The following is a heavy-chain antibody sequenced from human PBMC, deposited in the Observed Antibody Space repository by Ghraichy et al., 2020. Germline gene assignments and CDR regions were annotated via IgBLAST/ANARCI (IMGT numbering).Heavy chain of an antibody. CDR2: IYYSGST. D-gene: IGHD1-26*01. Sequence: SETLSLTCTVSGGSISSSSYYWGWIRQPPGKGLEWIGSIYYSGSTYYNPSLKSRVTISVDTSKNQFSLKLSSVTAADTAVYYCARGRVGATRAFDYWGQGTLVTVSS. CDR3: ARGRVGATRAFDY. J-gene: IGHJ4*02. V-gene: IGHV4-39*01. CDR1: GGSISSSSYY.